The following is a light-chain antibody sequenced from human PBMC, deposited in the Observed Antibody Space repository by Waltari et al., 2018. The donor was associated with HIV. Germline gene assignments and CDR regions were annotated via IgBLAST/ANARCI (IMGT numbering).Light chain of an antibody. J-gene: IGLJ2*01. CDR2: EVT. Sequence: QSALTQPPSASGSPGQSVSISCTGTSSDVGGYNSVSWYQHHPGKAPKLMIYEVTKRPSGGPYRFSGSKSGNTASLTVSVLQAEDEADYYCSSYAGSSNVLFGGGTKLTVL. CDR1: SSDVGGYNS. CDR3: SSYAGSSNVL. V-gene: IGLV2-8*01.